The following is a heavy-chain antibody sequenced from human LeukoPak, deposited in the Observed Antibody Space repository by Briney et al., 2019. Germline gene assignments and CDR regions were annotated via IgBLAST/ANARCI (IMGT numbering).Heavy chain of an antibody. Sequence: PGGSLRLSCAASGLTFGDACMSWVRQAPGKGREWGARITSGEATDYAAPVRGRFTISRDDSKATPYLQMDSPETEDTAIYYCTTYRYSYGSTGYSYFDYWGQGVLVTVSS. CDR1: GLTFGDAC. D-gene: IGHD3-22*01. J-gene: IGHJ4*02. V-gene: IGHV3-15*01. CDR2: ITSGEAT. CDR3: TTYRYSYGSTGYSYFDY.